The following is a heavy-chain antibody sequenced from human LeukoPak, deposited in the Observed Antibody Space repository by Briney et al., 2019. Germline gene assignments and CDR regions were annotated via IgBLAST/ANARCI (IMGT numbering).Heavy chain of an antibody. V-gene: IGHV3-23*01. J-gene: IGHJ6*02. CDR3: AKARGEDFWSGYYRGHGMDV. Sequence: GASLRLSCAASGFTFSSYAMGWVRQAPGKGLEWVSAISGSGGSTYYADSVKGRFTISRDNSKNTLYLQMNSLRAEDTAVYYCAKARGEDFWSGYYRGHGMDVWGQGTTVTVSS. CDR1: GFTFSSYA. D-gene: IGHD3-3*01. CDR2: ISGSGGST.